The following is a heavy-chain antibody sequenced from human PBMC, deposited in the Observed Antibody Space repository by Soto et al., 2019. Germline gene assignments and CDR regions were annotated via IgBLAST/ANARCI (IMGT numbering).Heavy chain of an antibody. CDR1: GGSFSGYY. V-gene: IGHV4-34*01. CDR2: INHSGST. D-gene: IGHD3-22*01. J-gene: IGHJ4*02. CDR3: ARGPSGYHYGY. Sequence: PSETLSLTCAVYGGSFSGYYWSWIRQPPGKGLEWIGEINHSGSTNYNPSLKSRVTISVDTSKNQFSLKLSSVTAADTAVYYCARGPSGYHYGYWGQGTLITVSS.